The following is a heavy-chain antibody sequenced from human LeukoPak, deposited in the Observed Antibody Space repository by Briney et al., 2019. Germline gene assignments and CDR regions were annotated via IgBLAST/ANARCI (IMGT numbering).Heavy chain of an antibody. CDR3: ARGGGLDV. CDR1: GFTFSSYA. D-gene: IGHD3-16*01. V-gene: IGHV3-7*03. CDR2: IKKTGSET. J-gene: IGHJ6*02. Sequence: GGSLRLSCAASGFTFSSYAMSWVRQAPGKGLEWVAYIKKTGSETYYVDSVKGRFTISRDNAKNSLYLQMSNLRAEDTAVYFCARGGGLDVWGQGATVTVSS.